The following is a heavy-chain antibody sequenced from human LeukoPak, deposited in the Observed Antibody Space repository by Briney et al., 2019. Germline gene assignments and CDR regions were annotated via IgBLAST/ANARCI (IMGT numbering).Heavy chain of an antibody. CDR3: AGVWWGGLYYFYYWG. J-gene: IGHJ4*02. CDR2: INDDGGST. V-gene: IGHV3-74*01. Sequence: GGSLRLSCAASGFTFRSSWMHWVRQAPGKGLGGVSRINDDGGSTSYADSVKGRFTISRDNAKNTRYLQMNRLRAEETAVYYGAGVWWGGLYYFYYWGWGKGTLVS. CDR1: GFTFRSSW. D-gene: IGHD2/OR15-2a*01.